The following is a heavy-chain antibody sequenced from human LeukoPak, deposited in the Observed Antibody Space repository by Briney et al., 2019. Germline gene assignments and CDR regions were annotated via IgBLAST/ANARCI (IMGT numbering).Heavy chain of an antibody. CDR1: GFTFSSYA. CDR3: ARDQEVRGVDY. D-gene: IGHD3-10*01. V-gene: IGHV3-30-3*01. Sequence: TGGSLRLSCAASGFTFSSYAMHRVRQAPGKGLEWVAVISYDGSNKYYADSVKGRFTISRDNSKNTLYLQMNSLRAEDTAVYYCARDQEVRGVDYWGQGTLVTVSS. CDR2: ISYDGSNK. J-gene: IGHJ4*02.